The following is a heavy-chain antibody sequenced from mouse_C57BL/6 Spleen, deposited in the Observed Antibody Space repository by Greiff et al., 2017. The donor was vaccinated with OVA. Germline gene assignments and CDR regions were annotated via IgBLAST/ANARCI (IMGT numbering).Heavy chain of an antibody. V-gene: IGHV1-64*01. J-gene: IGHJ3*01. CDR2: IHPNSGST. Sequence: QVQLQQPGAELVKPGASVKLSCKASGYTFTSYWMHWVKQRPGQGLEWIGMIHPNSGSTNYNEKFKSKATLTVDKSSSTAYMQLSSLTSEDSAVYYCSSAQAWFAYWGQGTLVTVSA. D-gene: IGHD3-2*02. CDR1: GYTFTSYW. CDR3: SSAQAWFAY.